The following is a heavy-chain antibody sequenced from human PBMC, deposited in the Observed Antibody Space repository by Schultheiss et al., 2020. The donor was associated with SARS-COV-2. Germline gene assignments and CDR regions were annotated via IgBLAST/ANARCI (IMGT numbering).Heavy chain of an antibody. V-gene: IGHV3-74*01. D-gene: IGHD5-18*01. CDR1: GFTFSTSV. J-gene: IGHJ6*02. CDR3: ARDSHTAMGYGMDV. Sequence: GSLRLSCAASGFTFSTSVMTWVRQAPGKGLEWVSGINSDGSSTSYADSVKGRFTISRDNSKNTLYLQMNSLRAEDTAVYYCARDSHTAMGYGMDVWGQGTTVTVSS. CDR2: INSDGSST.